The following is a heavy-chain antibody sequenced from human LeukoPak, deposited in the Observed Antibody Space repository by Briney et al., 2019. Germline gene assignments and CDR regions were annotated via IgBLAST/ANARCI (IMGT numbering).Heavy chain of an antibody. V-gene: IGHV1-2*04. Sequence: ASVKVSCKASGYTFTGYYMHWVRQAPGQGLEWMGWINPNSGGTNYAQKFQGWVTMTRDTSISTAYMELSRLRSDDTAVYYCARSTEYSSSWYYYGMDVWGQGTTVTVSS. CDR3: ARSTEYSSSWYYYGMDV. J-gene: IGHJ6*02. CDR1: GYTFTGYY. CDR2: INPNSGGT. D-gene: IGHD6-13*01.